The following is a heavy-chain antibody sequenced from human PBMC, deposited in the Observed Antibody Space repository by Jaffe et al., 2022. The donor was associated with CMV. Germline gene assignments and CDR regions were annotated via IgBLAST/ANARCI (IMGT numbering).Heavy chain of an antibody. CDR2: INPNSGGT. V-gene: IGHV1-2*02. Sequence: QVQLVQSGAEVKKPGASVKVSCKASGYTFTGYYMHWVRQAPGQGLEWMGWINPNSGGTNYAQKFQGRVTMTRDTSISTAYMELSRLRSDDTAVYYCARGEVLRFLEWLLYYYYGMDVWGQGTTVTVSS. D-gene: IGHD3-3*01. CDR3: ARGEVLRFLEWLLYYYYGMDV. J-gene: IGHJ6*02. CDR1: GYTFTGYY.